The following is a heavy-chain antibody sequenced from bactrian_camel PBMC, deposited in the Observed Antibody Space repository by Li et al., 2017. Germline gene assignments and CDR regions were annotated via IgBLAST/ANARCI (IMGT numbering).Heavy chain of an antibody. CDR2: IESDGST. D-gene: IGHD4*01. Sequence: VQLVESGGGSVQVGGSLRLSCVASDDTIGRYCMGWFRQIPDKEREGVAGIESDGSTSYADSVKGRFTISLDNATNILYLQMNSLKPEDTAMYYCAAVKIRCHIITTFAAWEYTLWGQGTQVTVS. J-gene: IGHJ4*01. V-gene: IGHV3S55*01. CDR1: DDTIGRYC. CDR3: AAVKIRCHIITTFAAWEYTL.